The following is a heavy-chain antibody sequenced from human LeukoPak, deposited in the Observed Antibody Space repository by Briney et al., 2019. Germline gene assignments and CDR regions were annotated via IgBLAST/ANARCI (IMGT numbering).Heavy chain of an antibody. D-gene: IGHD1-14*01. J-gene: IGHJ3*02. V-gene: IGHV4-59*01. CDR2: MYYSGST. CDR3: ARKSGATHAFDI. CDR1: GGSISSYY. Sequence: SETLSLTCTVSGGSISSYYWSWIRQPPGKGLEWIGHMYYSGSTNYNPSLKSRVTISVDTSKNQFSLKLSSVTAADTAVYYCARKSGATHAFDIWGQGTMVIVSS.